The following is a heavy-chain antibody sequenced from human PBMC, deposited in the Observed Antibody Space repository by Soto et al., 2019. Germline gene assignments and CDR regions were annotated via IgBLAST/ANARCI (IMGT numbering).Heavy chain of an antibody. CDR1: GFTFGDYA. CDR3: TRCNPGYYYYYMDV. Sequence: PGGSLRLSCTASGFTFGDYAMSWFRQAPGKGLEWVGFIRSKAYGGTTEYAASVKGRFTISRDDSKSIAYLQMNSLKTEDTAVYYCTRCNPGYYYYYMDVWGKGTTVTVSS. J-gene: IGHJ6*03. CDR2: IRSKAYGGTT. V-gene: IGHV3-49*03.